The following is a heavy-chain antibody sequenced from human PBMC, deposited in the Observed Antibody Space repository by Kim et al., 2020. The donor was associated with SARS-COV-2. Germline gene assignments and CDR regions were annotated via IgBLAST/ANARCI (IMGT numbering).Heavy chain of an antibody. V-gene: IGHV1-3*01. CDR2: IDVANTNT. J-gene: IGHJ4*02. Sequence: ASVKVSCKASGYTFTSYCLHWVRQAPGQSLEWMGWIDVANTNTHYSANFQGRVTISRDTSATTVYIELSSLRSEDTAVYYCARDGRSVDYYFDYWGQGTLVTVSS. CDR3: ARDGRSVDYYFDY. CDR1: GYTFTSYC.